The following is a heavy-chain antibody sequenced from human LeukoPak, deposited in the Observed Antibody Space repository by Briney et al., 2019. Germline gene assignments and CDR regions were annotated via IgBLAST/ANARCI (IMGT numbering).Heavy chain of an antibody. Sequence: PGRSLRLSCAASGFTFSSYGMHWVRQGPGKGLEWVSGISGSGGSTYYADSVKGRFTISRDNSKNALYLQMNSLRAEDTAVYYCAKDRTIGTPYYFDFWGQGTLVTVSA. J-gene: IGHJ4*02. CDR1: GFTFSSYG. V-gene: IGHV3-23*01. CDR3: AKDRTIGTPYYFDF. D-gene: IGHD1-1*01. CDR2: ISGSGGST.